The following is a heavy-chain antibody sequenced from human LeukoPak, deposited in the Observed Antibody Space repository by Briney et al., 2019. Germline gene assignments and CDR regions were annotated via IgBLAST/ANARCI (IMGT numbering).Heavy chain of an antibody. CDR1: GFTFGDYA. Sequence: GGSLRLSCTASGFTFGDYAMSWVRQAPGKGLEWVGFIRSKAYGGTTEYAASVKGRFTISRDDSKSIAYLQMNSLKTEDTAVYYCTSQWELLGGYYYYYMDVWGKGTTVTISS. D-gene: IGHD1-26*01. CDR2: IRSKAYGGTT. V-gene: IGHV3-49*04. CDR3: TSQWELLGGYYYYYMDV. J-gene: IGHJ6*03.